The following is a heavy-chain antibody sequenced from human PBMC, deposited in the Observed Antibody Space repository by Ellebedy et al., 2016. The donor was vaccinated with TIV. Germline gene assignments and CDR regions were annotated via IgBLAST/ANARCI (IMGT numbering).Heavy chain of an antibody. Sequence: GGSLRLXXAASGFTVSSNYMSWVRQAPGKGLEWVSAISGSGGSTYYADSVKGRFTISRDNSKNTLYLQMNSLRAEDTAVYYCAKAPEGLSGYYYYGMDVWGQGTTVTVSS. CDR3: AKAPEGLSGYYYYGMDV. D-gene: IGHD3-3*01. J-gene: IGHJ6*02. CDR2: ISGSGGST. CDR1: GFTVSSNY. V-gene: IGHV3-23*01.